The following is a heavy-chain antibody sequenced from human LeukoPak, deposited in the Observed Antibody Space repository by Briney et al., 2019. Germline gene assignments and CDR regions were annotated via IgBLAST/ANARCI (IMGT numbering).Heavy chain of an antibody. J-gene: IGHJ4*02. V-gene: IGHV3-30*02. CDR2: IRYDGSNK. CDR3: AKVGWLRNYFDY. CDR1: GFTFGSYG. D-gene: IGHD5-12*01. Sequence: GGSLRLSCAASGFTFGSYGMHWVRQAPGKGLEWVAFIRYDGSNKYYADSVKGRFTISRDNSKNTLYLQMNSLRAEDTAVYYCAKVGWLRNYFDYWGQGTLVTVSS.